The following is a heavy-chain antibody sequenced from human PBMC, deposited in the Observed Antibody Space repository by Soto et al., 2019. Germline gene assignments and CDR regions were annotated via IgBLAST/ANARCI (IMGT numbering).Heavy chain of an antibody. CDR2: ISYDGSNK. Sequence: GGSLRLSCAASGFTFSSYGMHWVRQAPGKGLEWVALISYDGSNKYYADSVKGRFTISRDNSKNTLYLQMNSLRDEDTAVYYCARGPSLEWLFFDYWGQGTLVTVSS. D-gene: IGHD3-3*01. J-gene: IGHJ4*02. CDR1: GFTFSSYG. V-gene: IGHV3-30*12. CDR3: ARGPSLEWLFFDY.